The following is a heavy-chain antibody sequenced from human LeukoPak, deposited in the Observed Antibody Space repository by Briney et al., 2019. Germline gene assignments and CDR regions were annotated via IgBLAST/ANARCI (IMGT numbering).Heavy chain of an antibody. Sequence: SETLSLTCTVSGGSISSSSYYWGWIRQPPGKGLEWIGRIYTSGSTNYNPSLKSRVTMSVDTSKNQFSLKLSSVTAADTAVYYCARVYDILSGYIFDYWGQGTLVTVSS. J-gene: IGHJ4*02. CDR2: IYTSGST. CDR3: ARVYDILSGYIFDY. D-gene: IGHD3-9*01. V-gene: IGHV4-61*05. CDR1: GGSISSSSYY.